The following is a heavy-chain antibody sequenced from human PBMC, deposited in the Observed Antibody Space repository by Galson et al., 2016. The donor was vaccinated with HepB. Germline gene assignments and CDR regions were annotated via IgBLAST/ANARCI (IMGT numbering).Heavy chain of an antibody. D-gene: IGHD1-7*01. V-gene: IGHV4-59*08. CDR1: DDSISSFY. Sequence: LSLTCTVSDDSISSFYWSWIRQPPGKGLEWIGHISYSGSTNYNPSLKRRVTISVDTSKSQFSLKLSSVTAADTAVYYCARRPGTGNYGWFDPWGQGTLVTVSS. CDR3: ARRPGTGNYGWFDP. CDR2: ISYSGST. J-gene: IGHJ5*02.